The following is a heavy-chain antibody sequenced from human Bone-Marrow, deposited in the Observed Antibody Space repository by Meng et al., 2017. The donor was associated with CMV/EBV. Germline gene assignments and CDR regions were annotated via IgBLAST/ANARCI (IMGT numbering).Heavy chain of an antibody. J-gene: IGHJ4*02. D-gene: IGHD4-11*01. CDR3: AREIPGGTVTMDD. V-gene: IGHV3-7*01. Sequence: GESLKISCAGSGFTFSSYWMSWVRQAPGKGLEWVANIKHDGSEKYYVDSVTGRFSISRDNAENSLYLQMNSLRAEDTAVYYCAREIPGGTVTMDDWGQGTLVTVSS. CDR1: GFTFSSYW. CDR2: IKHDGSEK.